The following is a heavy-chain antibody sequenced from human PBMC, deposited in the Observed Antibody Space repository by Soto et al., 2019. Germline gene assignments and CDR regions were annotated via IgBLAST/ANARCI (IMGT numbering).Heavy chain of an antibody. D-gene: IGHD5-12*01. CDR2: IIPIFGTA. Sequence: QVQLVQSGAEVKKPGSSVKVSCKASGGTFSSYAISWVRQAPGQGLEWMGGIIPIFGTANYAQKFQGRVSITADESTSTAYMELSSLRSEDTAVYYCARSHGWAAGYKRAFDIWGQGTMVTVSS. J-gene: IGHJ3*02. CDR1: GGTFSSYA. V-gene: IGHV1-69*01. CDR3: ARSHGWAAGYKRAFDI.